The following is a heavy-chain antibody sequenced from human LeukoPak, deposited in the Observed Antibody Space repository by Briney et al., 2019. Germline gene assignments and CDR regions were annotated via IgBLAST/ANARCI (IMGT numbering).Heavy chain of an antibody. CDR2: INTNGGAT. CDR3: ARAQTGATSYFSDD. J-gene: IGHJ4*02. CDR1: GFTLSSYA. Sequence: GGSLSLSCAASGFTLSSYAMYWVRQAPGKGLEYVSGINTNGGATFYAKSVKGRFTISRDDSKNTLYLHMGSLRGEDMAVYYCARAQTGATSYFSDDPGQGTQVTVSS. V-gene: IGHV3-64*01. D-gene: IGHD1-7*01.